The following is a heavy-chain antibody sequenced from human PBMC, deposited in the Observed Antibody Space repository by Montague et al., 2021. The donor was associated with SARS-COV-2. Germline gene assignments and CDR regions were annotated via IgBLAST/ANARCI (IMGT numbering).Heavy chain of an antibody. D-gene: IGHD4-17*01. J-gene: IGHJ4*02. CDR2: IYWDDDK. V-gene: IGHV2-5*02. CDR3: VHSYADYLFDY. CDR1: GFSLRTSGVG. Sequence: PALVKPTQTLTLTCSFSGFSLRTSGVGVGWIRQPPGKALEWLAVIYWDDDKRYSPSLKSRLTITKDTSKNQVVLTMTNTDPVGTATYYCVHSYADYLFDYWGQGTLVSVSS.